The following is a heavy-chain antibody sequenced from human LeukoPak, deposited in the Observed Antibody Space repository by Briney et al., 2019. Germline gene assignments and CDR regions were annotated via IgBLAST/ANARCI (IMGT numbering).Heavy chain of an antibody. J-gene: IGHJ5*02. Sequence: EWIGYIYYSGSTNYNPSLKSRVTISVDTSKNQFSLKLSSVTAADTAVYYCARGSGYDFPWGQGTLVTVSS. V-gene: IGHV4-59*09. CDR3: ARGSGYDFP. D-gene: IGHD5-12*01. CDR2: IYYSGST.